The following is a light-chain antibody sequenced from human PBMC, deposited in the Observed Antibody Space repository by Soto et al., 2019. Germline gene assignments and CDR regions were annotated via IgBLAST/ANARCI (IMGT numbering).Light chain of an antibody. V-gene: IGKV3-11*01. CDR2: XAS. CDR3: QKRSKWTAKIT. J-gene: IGKJ5*01. Sequence: EIQIALSPATXCFSAGPRAPHSCRASQSVSIYLDWYQQKPGKDTXXLXYXASNRATGIQASFSGSGSGTDYNLKISSREHEDFEVDYCQKRSKWTAKITCGPGTDWRL. CDR1: QSVSIY.